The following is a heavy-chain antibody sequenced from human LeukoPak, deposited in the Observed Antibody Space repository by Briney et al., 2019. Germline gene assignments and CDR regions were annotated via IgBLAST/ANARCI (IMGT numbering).Heavy chain of an antibody. Sequence: PSETLSLTYTVSGDSFSSYHWSWLRQPPGKGLEWIGYISSGGRTSYNPSLQSRVTISVDTSKNQFSLKLSSVTAADTAVYYCARVGRGDHTWGSYYCDHWGQGTLVSVSS. CDR3: ARVGRGDHTWGSYYCDH. CDR1: GDSFSSYH. V-gene: IGHV4-59*01. D-gene: IGHD3-16*01. CDR2: ISSGGRT. J-gene: IGHJ4*02.